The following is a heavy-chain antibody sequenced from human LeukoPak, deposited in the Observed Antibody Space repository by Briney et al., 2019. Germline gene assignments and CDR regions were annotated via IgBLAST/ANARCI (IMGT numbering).Heavy chain of an antibody. V-gene: IGHV1-2*06. D-gene: IGHD1-26*01. CDR1: GYTFTGYY. CDR2: INPNSGGT. J-gene: IGHJ3*02. CDR3: ARGLVGATDAFDI. Sequence: ASVKVSCKASGYTFTGYYMHWVRQAPGQGLEWMGRINPNSGGTNYAQKFQGRATMTRDTSISTAYMELSRLRSDDTAVYYCARGLVGATDAFDIWGQGTMVTVSS.